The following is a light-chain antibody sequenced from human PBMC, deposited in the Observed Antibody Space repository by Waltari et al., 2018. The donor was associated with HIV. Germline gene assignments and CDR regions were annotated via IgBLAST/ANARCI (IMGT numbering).Light chain of an antibody. CDR2: RDN. Sequence: QSVLTQPPSVSGTPGQRVTISCSGSTSNIGSNYVYWYQQLPETAPKLLIYRDNQRPSCVPDRFSGSKSGTSASLAINGLRSEDEADYYCAAWDDTLSGQGVFGGGTKLTVL. J-gene: IGLJ2*01. CDR3: AAWDDTLSGQGV. CDR1: TSNIGSNY. V-gene: IGLV1-47*01.